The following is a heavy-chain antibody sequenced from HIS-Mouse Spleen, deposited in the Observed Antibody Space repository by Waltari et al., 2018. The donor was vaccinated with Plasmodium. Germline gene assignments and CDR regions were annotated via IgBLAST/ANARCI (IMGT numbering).Heavy chain of an antibody. V-gene: IGHV3-30-3*01. Sequence: QVQLVASGGGVVQPGRSLRLSLAASGFPFSRSALHWFRQAPGKGLEWVAVISYDGSNKYYADSVKGRFTISRDNSKNTLYLQMNSLRAEDTAVYYCARSEYSSSSTVDYWGQGTLVTVSS. CDR2: ISYDGSNK. CDR1: GFPFSRSA. D-gene: IGHD6-6*01. J-gene: IGHJ4*02. CDR3: ARSEYSSSSTVDY.